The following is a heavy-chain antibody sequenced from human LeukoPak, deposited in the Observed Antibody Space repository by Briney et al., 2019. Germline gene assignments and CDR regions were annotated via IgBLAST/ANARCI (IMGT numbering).Heavy chain of an antibody. D-gene: IGHD1-26*01. CDR2: ISSSSSYI. V-gene: IGHV3-21*01. J-gene: IGHJ4*02. CDR1: GFTFSSYS. Sequence: GGSLRLSCAASGFTFSSYSMNWVRQAPGKGLEWVSSISSSSSYIYYADSVKGRFTISRDNAKNSLYLQMNSLRAEDTAVYYRARLPRELLPKDYWGQGTLVTVSS. CDR3: ARLPRELLPKDY.